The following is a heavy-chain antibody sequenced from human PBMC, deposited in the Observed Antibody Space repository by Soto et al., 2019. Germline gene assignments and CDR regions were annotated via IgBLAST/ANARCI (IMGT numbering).Heavy chain of an antibody. D-gene: IGHD3-3*01. V-gene: IGHV3-21*01. CDR3: ARDSGLGYDFWSGYSAGNAFDI. J-gene: IGHJ3*02. CDR1: GFTFSSYS. Sequence: KAGGSLRLSCAASGFTFSSYSMNWVRQAPGKGLEWVSSISSSSSYIYYADSVKGRFTISRDNAKNSLYLQMNSLRAEDTAVYYCARDSGLGYDFWSGYSAGNAFDIWGQGTMVTVSS. CDR2: ISSSSSYI.